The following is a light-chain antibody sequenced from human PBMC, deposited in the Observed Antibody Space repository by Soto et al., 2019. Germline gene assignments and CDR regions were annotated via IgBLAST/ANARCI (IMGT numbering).Light chain of an antibody. J-gene: IGLJ1*01. CDR1: SSDVGNYNL. CDR3: CSYAGDSYV. Sequence: QSVLTQPASVSGSPGQSITISCTGTSSDVGNYNLVSWYQQHPGKAPKLMIYDVSKRPSGVSNRFSGSKSGNTASLTISRLQADDEADYYCCSYAGDSYVFGTGTKVTV. CDR2: DVS. V-gene: IGLV2-23*02.